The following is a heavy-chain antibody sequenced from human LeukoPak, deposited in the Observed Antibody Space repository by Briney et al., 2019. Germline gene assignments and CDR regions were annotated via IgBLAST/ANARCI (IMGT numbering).Heavy chain of an antibody. Sequence: SETLSLTCAVYGGSFSGYYWSWLRQPPGKGLEWIGEINHSGSTNYNPSLKSRVTISVDTSKNQFSLKLSSVTAADTAVYYCARDRGYSYGSVFDYWGQGTLVTVSS. J-gene: IGHJ4*02. CDR1: GGSFSGYY. CDR3: ARDRGYSYGSVFDY. V-gene: IGHV4-34*01. CDR2: INHSGST. D-gene: IGHD5-18*01.